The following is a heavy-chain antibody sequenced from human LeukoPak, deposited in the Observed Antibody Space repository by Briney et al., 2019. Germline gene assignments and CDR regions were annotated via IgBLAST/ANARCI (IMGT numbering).Heavy chain of an antibody. Sequence: GASVKVSCKASGYTFTSYGISWVRQAPGQGLEWMGWISAYNGDTNYAQKLQGRVTMTTDTSTSTAYMELRSLRSDDTAMYYCARDHPGTAMVPYFDYWGQGTLVTVSS. CDR1: GYTFTSYG. CDR3: ARDHPGTAMVPYFDY. D-gene: IGHD5-18*01. J-gene: IGHJ4*02. V-gene: IGHV1-18*01. CDR2: ISAYNGDT.